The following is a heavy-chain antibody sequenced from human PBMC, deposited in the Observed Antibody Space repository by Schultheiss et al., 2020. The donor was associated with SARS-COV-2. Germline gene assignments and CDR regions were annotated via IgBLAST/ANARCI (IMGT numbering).Heavy chain of an antibody. J-gene: IGHJ6*02. V-gene: IGHV3-21*04. Sequence: GGSLRLSCAASGFTFSSYWMSWVRQAPGKGLEWVSSISSSSSYIYYADSVKGRFTISRDNAKNTLYLQMNSLRAEDTAVYYCARDTRAYYYYYGMDVWGQGTTVTVS. CDR2: ISSSSSYI. D-gene: IGHD3-3*01. CDR1: GFTFSSYW. CDR3: ARDTRAYYYYYGMDV.